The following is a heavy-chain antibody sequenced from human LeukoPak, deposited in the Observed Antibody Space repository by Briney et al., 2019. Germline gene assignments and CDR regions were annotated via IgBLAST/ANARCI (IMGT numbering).Heavy chain of an antibody. J-gene: IGHJ6*03. V-gene: IGHV4-39*01. D-gene: IGHD5-18*01. Sequence: SETLSLTCTVSGGSISSSSHYWGWIRQPPGKGLEYIGTIYYSGSTYYNPSLKSRVTMSVDTSKNHFSLRLSSVTAADTAVYYCAQGDTADYYYMDVWGKGTTVTVSS. CDR3: AQGDTADYYYMDV. CDR2: IYYSGST. CDR1: GGSISSSSHY.